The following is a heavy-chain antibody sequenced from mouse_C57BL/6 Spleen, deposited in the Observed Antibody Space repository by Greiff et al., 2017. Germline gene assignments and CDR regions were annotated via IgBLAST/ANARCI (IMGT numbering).Heavy chain of an antibody. Sequence: QVQLQQPGTELVQPGASVKLSCKASGYTFTSYWMHWVKQRPGQGLEWIGNINPSTGGTNYNEKFKSKATLTVDTSSCTAYMQLSSLASEDSAGYDCAKLWRGNYWGQGTTLTVSS. J-gene: IGHJ2*01. CDR2: INPSTGGT. CDR3: AKLWRGNY. CDR1: GYTFTSYW. V-gene: IGHV1-53*01.